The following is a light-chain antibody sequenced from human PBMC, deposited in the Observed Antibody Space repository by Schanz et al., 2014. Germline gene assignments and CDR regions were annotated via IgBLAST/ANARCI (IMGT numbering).Light chain of an antibody. CDR2: EVS. CDR1: SSDVGGYNF. CDR3: SSYTSSSTV. Sequence: QSALTQPPSASGSPGQSVTISCTGTSSDVGGYNFVSWYQQHPGKAPKLMIYEVSNRPSGVPDRFSGSKSGNTASLTVSGLQAEDEADYYCSSYTSSSTVFGGGTKLTVL. V-gene: IGLV2-8*01. J-gene: IGLJ2*01.